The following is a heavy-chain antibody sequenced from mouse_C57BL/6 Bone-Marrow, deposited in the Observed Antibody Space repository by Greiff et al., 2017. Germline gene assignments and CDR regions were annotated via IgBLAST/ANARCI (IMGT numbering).Heavy chain of an antibody. V-gene: IGHV1-26*01. Sequence: VQLQQSGPELVKPGASVKISCKASGYTFTDYYMNWVKQSHGKSLEWIGDINPNNGGTSYNQKFKGKATLTVDKSSSTAYMELRSLTSEDSAVYYCARSHIYYGNSYYVDYWGQGTTLTVSS. CDR3: ARSHIYYGNSYYVDY. CDR1: GYTFTDYY. CDR2: INPNNGGT. J-gene: IGHJ2*01. D-gene: IGHD2-1*01.